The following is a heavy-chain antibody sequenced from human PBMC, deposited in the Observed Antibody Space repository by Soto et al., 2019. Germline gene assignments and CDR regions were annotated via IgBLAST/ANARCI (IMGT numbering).Heavy chain of an antibody. CDR2: IKQDGSEK. D-gene: IGHD3-9*01. J-gene: IGHJ5*02. V-gene: IGHV3-7*03. CDR3: VQGRYPTMATPLDH. Sequence: HPGGSLRLSCAASGFTFSSYWMSWVRQAPGKGLEWVANIKQDGSEKYYVDSVKGRFTITRDDAENSLYLQMDSLRREDTALYYCVQGRYPTMATPLDHWGQGTLVTVSS. CDR1: GFTFSSYW.